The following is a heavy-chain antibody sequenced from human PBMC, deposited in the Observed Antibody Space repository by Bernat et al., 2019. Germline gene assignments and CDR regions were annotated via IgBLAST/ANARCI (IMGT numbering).Heavy chain of an antibody. CDR3: ARAMEYYDFWSGQGWFDP. CDR1: GGSISSSNW. J-gene: IGHJ5*02. V-gene: IGHV4-4*02. CDR2: IYHSGST. Sequence: QVQLQESGPGLVKPSGTLSLTCAVSGGSISSSNWWSWVRQPPGKGLEWIGEIYHSGSTNYNPSLKSRVTISVDKSKNQFSLKLSFVTAADTAVYYCARAMEYYDFWSGQGWFDPWGQGTLVTVSS. D-gene: IGHD3-3*01.